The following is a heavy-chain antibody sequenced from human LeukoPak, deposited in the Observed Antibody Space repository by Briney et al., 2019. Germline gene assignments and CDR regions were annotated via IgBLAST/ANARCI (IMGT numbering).Heavy chain of an antibody. CDR3: AKDQTDSDFWNGFGYMDV. V-gene: IGHV3-23*01. Sequence: GGSLRLSCAASGFTFSTHAMSWVRQAPGEGLEWVSTIVGSGSRTFYADSVKGRFTIARDNSKNTLYLHMNSLRAEDTAVYYCAKDQTDSDFWNGFGYMDVWGKGTTVTVSS. CDR1: GFTFSTHA. CDR2: IVGSGSRT. J-gene: IGHJ6*03. D-gene: IGHD3-3*01.